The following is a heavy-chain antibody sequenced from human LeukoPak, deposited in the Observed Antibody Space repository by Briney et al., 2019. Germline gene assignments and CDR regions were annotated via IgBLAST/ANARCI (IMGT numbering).Heavy chain of an antibody. Sequence: PSETLSLTCAVYGGSFSGYYWSWIRQPPGKGLEWIGEINHSGSTNYNPSLKSRVTISVDTSKNQFSLKLNSVTAADTALYHCARRGYAAMAAFDIWGQGTMVTVSS. CDR2: INHSGST. CDR1: GGSFSGYY. J-gene: IGHJ3*02. CDR3: ARRGYAAMAAFDI. D-gene: IGHD5-18*01. V-gene: IGHV4-34*01.